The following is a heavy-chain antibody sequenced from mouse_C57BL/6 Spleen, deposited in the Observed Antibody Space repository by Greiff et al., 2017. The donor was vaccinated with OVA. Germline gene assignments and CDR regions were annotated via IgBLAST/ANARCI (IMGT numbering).Heavy chain of an antibody. J-gene: IGHJ3*01. Sequence: EVHLVESGGGLVKPGGSLKLSCAASGFTFSSYAMSWVRQTPEKRLEWVATISDGGSYTYYPDNVQGRFTISRDTAKNNLYLQMSHLKSEDTAMYYCARDMITTRSWFAYWGQGTLVTVSA. CDR2: ISDGGSYT. CDR1: GFTFSSYA. V-gene: IGHV5-4*01. D-gene: IGHD2-4*01. CDR3: ARDMITTRSWFAY.